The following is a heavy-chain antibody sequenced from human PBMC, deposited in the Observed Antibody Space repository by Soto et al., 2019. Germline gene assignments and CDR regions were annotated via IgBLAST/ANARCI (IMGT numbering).Heavy chain of an antibody. CDR2: ISGSGGST. CDR1: GFTFSSYA. D-gene: IGHD1-26*01. Sequence: GGSLRLSCAASGFTFSSYAMSWVRQAPGKGLEWVSAISGSGGSTYYADSVKGRFTISRDNSKNTLYLQMNSLRAEDTAVYYCAKESGFRGSYRNWFDPWGQGTLVTVSS. V-gene: IGHV3-23*01. J-gene: IGHJ5*02. CDR3: AKESGFRGSYRNWFDP.